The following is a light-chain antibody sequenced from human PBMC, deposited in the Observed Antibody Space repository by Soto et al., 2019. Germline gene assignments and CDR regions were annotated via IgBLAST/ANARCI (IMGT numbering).Light chain of an antibody. CDR1: LPISNY. CDR2: AAS. J-gene: IGKJ4*01. CDR3: QTYNSSPLT. V-gene: IGKV1-27*01. Sequence: DIQMTQSPSSLSASVVDRVTITCRARLPISNYLAWYQQKPGKSPNILIYAASTLHAGIPSRFSGSGSWTDFTLAISSLQPEDVAAYECQTYNSSPLTLGGDNMVESK.